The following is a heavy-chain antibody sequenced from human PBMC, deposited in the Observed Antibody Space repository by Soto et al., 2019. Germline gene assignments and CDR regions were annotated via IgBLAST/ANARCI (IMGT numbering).Heavy chain of an antibody. Sequence: GASVKVSCKASGGTFSDYAFSCVRRAPGQGLEWMGGIIPMFSSSSFAQKFQGRLTITADDSTSTAYMSLSSLGSADTAVYYCAKDRNYPRDQFHNWGQGTLVTVSS. CDR1: GGTFSDYA. CDR3: AKDRNYPRDQFHN. CDR2: IIPMFSSS. J-gene: IGHJ4*02. D-gene: IGHD1-7*01. V-gene: IGHV1-69*13.